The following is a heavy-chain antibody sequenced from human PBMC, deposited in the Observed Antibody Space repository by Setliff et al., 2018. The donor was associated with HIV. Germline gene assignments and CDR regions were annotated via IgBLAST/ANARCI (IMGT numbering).Heavy chain of an antibody. Sequence: GGSLRLSCGASGFTFSDIEMNWVRQAPGKGLEWVSYITSSGDAIYYADSVKGRFTISRDDSKSIAYLQMNSLKTEDTAVYYCAREQGFRADFDYWGQGTLVTVSS. J-gene: IGHJ4*02. V-gene: IGHV3-48*03. CDR3: AREQGFRADFDY. CDR2: ITSSGDAI. D-gene: IGHD3-10*01. CDR1: GFTFSDIE.